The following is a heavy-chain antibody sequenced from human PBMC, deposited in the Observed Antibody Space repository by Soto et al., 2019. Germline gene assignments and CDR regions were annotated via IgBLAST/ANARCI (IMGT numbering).Heavy chain of an antibody. CDR2: INHSGST. V-gene: IGHV4-34*01. D-gene: IGHD3-3*01. Sequence: PSETLSLTCAVYGGSFSGYYWSWIRQPPGKGLEWIGEINHSGSTNYNPSLKSRVTISVDTSKNQFSLKLSSVTAADTAVYYCARGRTYYDFWSGYSNDYWGQGTLVTVSS. J-gene: IGHJ4*02. CDR3: ARGRTYYDFWSGYSNDY. CDR1: GGSFSGYY.